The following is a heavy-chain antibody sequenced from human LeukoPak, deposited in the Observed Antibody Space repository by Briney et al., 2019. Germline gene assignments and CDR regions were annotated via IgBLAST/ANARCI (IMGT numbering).Heavy chain of an antibody. Sequence: GGSLRLSCAASGFTFGSYAMSWVRQAPGKGLEWVSAISGSGGSTYYADSVKGRFTISRDNSKNTLYLQMNSLRAEDTAVYYCAKGGMVRVPAAPYPFDPWGQGTLVTVSS. V-gene: IGHV3-23*01. CDR3: AKGGMVRVPAAPYPFDP. CDR2: ISGSGGST. CDR1: GFTFGSYA. J-gene: IGHJ5*02. D-gene: IGHD2-2*01.